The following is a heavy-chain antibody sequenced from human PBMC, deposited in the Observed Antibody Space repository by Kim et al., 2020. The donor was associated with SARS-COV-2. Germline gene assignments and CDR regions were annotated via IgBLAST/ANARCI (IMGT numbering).Heavy chain of an antibody. J-gene: IGHJ6*02. Sequence: GGSLRLSCAASGFTFSSYSMNWVRQAPGKGLEWVSSFSSSSSYIYYADSVKGRFTISRDNAKNSLYLQMNSLRAEDTAVYYCARDSPGDYYYYGMDVWGQGTTVTVSS. D-gene: IGHD4-17*01. CDR1: GFTFSSYS. CDR3: ARDSPGDYYYYGMDV. CDR2: FSSSSSYI. V-gene: IGHV3-21*01.